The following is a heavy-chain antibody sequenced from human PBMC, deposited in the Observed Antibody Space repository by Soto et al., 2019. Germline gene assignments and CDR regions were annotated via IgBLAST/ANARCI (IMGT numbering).Heavy chain of an antibody. Sequence: EVQLVQSGAEVKKPGESLKISCKGSGYIFTNYWIAWVRQMPGKGVEWMGNIYPGDSDTKYSSSFQGQVTISVDKSISTAYLQWSSLRASDTAMYYCARRVLGVGWCFDVWGRGTLVTVSS. D-gene: IGHD1-1*01. CDR3: ARRVLGVGWCFDV. CDR1: GYIFTNYW. CDR2: IYPGDSDT. V-gene: IGHV5-51*01. J-gene: IGHJ2*01.